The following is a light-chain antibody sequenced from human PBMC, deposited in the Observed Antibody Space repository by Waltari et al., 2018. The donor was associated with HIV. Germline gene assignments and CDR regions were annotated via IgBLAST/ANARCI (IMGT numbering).Light chain of an antibody. CDR1: RGHTNYA. Sequence: QLVLTQSPSASASLGASVKLTCTLSRGHTNYAIAWHPQHPEKGPRYLMTLKRDGSHSKGDGIPDRFSGSSSGAERYLIISSLQSEDEADYYCQTWGTGIQVFGGGTKVTVL. CDR2: LKRDGSH. J-gene: IGLJ3*02. V-gene: IGLV4-69*02. CDR3: QTWGTGIQV.